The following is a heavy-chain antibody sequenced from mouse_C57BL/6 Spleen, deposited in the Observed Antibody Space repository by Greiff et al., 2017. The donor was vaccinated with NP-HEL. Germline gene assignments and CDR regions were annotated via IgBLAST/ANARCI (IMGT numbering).Heavy chain of an antibody. CDR3: ARRYYGSSFPWFAY. V-gene: IGHV1-55*01. CDR1: GYTFTSYW. J-gene: IGHJ3*01. D-gene: IGHD1-1*01. Sequence: VQLQQPGAELVKPGASVKMSCKASGYTFTSYWITWVKQRPGQGLEWIGDIYPGSGSTNYNEKFKSKATLTVDTSSSTAYMQLSSLTSEDSAVYYCARRYYGSSFPWFAYWGQGTLVTVSA. CDR2: IYPGSGST.